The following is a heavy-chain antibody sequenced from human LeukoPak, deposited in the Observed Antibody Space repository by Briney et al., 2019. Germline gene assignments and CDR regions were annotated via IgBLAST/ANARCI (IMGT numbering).Heavy chain of an antibody. Sequence: EGSLRLSCAASGFTFSDYYMSWIRQAPGKGLEWVSYISSSGSTIYYADSVKGRFTISRDNAKNSLYLQMNSLRAEDTAVYYCARGVRSYYDILTGYYSPGGMDVWGQGTTVTVSS. CDR3: ARGVRSYYDILTGYYSPGGMDV. D-gene: IGHD3-9*01. CDR1: GFTFSDYY. J-gene: IGHJ6*02. CDR2: ISSSGSTI. V-gene: IGHV3-11*01.